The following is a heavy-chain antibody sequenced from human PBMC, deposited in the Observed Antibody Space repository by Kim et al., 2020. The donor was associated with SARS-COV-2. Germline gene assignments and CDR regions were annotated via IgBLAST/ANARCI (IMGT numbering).Heavy chain of an antibody. D-gene: IGHD3-10*01. Sequence: GGSLRLSCAASGFTFSSYGMHWVRQAPGKGLEWVAVISYDGSNNYYADSVKGRFTISRDNSKNTLYLQMNSLRAEDTAVYYCAKDRLLWFGELYDYWGQGTLVTVSS. CDR1: GFTFSSYG. V-gene: IGHV3-30*18. CDR2: ISYDGSNN. CDR3: AKDRLLWFGELYDY. J-gene: IGHJ4*02.